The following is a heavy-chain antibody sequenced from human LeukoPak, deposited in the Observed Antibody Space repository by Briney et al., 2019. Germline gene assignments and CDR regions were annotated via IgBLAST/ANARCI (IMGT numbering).Heavy chain of an antibody. CDR2: IVVGSGNT. Sequence: SVKVSCKASGFSFTGSVIQWVRQARGRRLEWIGWIVVGSGNTNYAQKFQERVTITRDRSTSTAYMELSSLRSEDTALYYCATHSSRWYDHDAFDIWGQGTMVTVSS. CDR1: GFSFTGSV. D-gene: IGHD6-19*01. J-gene: IGHJ3*02. V-gene: IGHV1-58*02. CDR3: ATHSSRWYDHDAFDI.